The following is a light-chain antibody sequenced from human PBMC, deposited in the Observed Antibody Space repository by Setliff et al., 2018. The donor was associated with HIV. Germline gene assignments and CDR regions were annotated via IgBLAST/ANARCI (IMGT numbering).Light chain of an antibody. J-gene: IGLJ3*02. CDR2: DVT. CDR1: SSDVGNYNL. Sequence: QSALAQPASVSGSPGQSITISCTGTSSDVGNYNLVSWYQQYPGKAPKLIIYDVTKRPSGVSNRFSGSKSGNTASLTIFGLQPEDEADYYCCSYTGTAWVFGGGTKVTVL. CDR3: CSYTGTAWV. V-gene: IGLV2-23*02.